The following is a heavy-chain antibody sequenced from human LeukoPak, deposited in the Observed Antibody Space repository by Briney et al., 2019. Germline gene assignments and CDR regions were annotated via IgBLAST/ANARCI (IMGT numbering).Heavy chain of an antibody. V-gene: IGHV4-59*12. J-gene: IGHJ6*02. CDR1: GGSISSYY. Sequence: SETLSLTCTVSGGSISSYYWSWIRQPPGKGLEWIGYIYYSGSTNYNPSLKSRVTISVDTSKNQFSLKLSSVTAADTAVYYCARGSRFGNYYYYGMDVWGQGTTVTVSS. CDR2: IYYSGST. CDR3: ARGSRFGNYYYYGMDV. D-gene: IGHD3-16*01.